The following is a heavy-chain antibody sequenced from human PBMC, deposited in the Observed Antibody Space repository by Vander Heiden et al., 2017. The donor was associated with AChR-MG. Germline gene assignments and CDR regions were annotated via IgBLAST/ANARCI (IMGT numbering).Heavy chain of an antibody. D-gene: IGHD6-13*01. CDR1: GCHFGSDG. CDR3: ARDRIAAAGTQLDY. J-gene: IGHJ4*02. CDR2: IWYDGSNK. V-gene: IGHV3-33*01. Sequence: QVQLVESGGGVVQPGRSLRLSCAASGCHFGSDGMHWVRQAPGKGLEWVAVIWYDGSNKYYADSVKGRFTISRDNSKNTLYLQMNRLRAEDTAVYYCARDRIAAAGTQLDYWGQGTLVTVSP.